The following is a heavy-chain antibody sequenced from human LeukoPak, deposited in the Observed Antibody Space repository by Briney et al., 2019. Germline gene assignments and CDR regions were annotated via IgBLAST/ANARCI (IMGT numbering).Heavy chain of an antibody. Sequence: SETLSLTCTVSGGSISSYYWSWIRQPPGKGLEWIGYIYYSGSTNYNPPLKSRVTISVDTSKNQFSLKLSSVTAADAAVYYCARLASYGDYSLYYYYYGMDVWGQGTTVTVSS. CDR3: ARLASYGDYSLYYYYYGMDV. V-gene: IGHV4-59*08. CDR1: GGSISSYY. CDR2: IYYSGST. D-gene: IGHD4-17*01. J-gene: IGHJ6*02.